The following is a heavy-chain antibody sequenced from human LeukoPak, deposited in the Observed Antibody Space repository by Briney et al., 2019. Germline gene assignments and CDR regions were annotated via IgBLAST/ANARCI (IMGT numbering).Heavy chain of an antibody. CDR3: ARDIVYLIDEDYG. J-gene: IGHJ4*02. D-gene: IGHD4-17*01. Sequence: SETLSLTCTVSGASFNSYYWSWLRQPAGKGLEWIGRIHTSGSTDYSPSLQSRVIISIDTSQKQFSLNLTSVTAADTAVYYCARDIVYLIDEDYGWGQGTLVTVSS. V-gene: IGHV4-4*07. CDR1: GASFNSYY. CDR2: IHTSGST.